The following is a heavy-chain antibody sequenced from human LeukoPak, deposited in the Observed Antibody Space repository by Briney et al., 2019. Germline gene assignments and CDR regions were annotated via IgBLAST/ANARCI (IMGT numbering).Heavy chain of an antibody. Sequence: ASVKVSCKASGYTFTSYYMHWVRQAPGQGLEWMGIINPSGGRTSYAQKLQGRVTMTRDTSTSTVYMELSSLRSEDTAVYYCARDPYQRITMIVDNWFDPWGQGTLVTVSS. V-gene: IGHV1-46*01. J-gene: IGHJ5*02. D-gene: IGHD3-22*01. CDR3: ARDPYQRITMIVDNWFDP. CDR1: GYTFTSYY. CDR2: INPSGGRT.